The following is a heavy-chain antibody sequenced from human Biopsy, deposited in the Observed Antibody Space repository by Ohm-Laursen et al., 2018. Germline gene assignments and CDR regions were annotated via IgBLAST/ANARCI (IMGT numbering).Heavy chain of an antibody. Sequence: ASVKVSCKASGYDFLDFHIHWVRQVPGQGLEWIGHINPHTGVTKYAQKFLDRITMTGDTSISTAYMDLSRLTSADTGIYYCARPSGGVSTIGFDPWGQGTLIIVSS. CDR2: INPHTGVT. CDR3: ARPSGGVSTIGFDP. J-gene: IGHJ5*02. D-gene: IGHD5/OR15-5a*01. CDR1: GYDFLDFH. V-gene: IGHV1-2*05.